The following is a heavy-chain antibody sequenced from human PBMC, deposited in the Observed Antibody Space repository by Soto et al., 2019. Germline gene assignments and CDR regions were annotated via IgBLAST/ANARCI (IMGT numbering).Heavy chain of an antibody. J-gene: IGHJ6*03. D-gene: IGHD2-21*01. CDR2: INSDGSST. V-gene: IGHV3-74*01. CDR1: GFTFSSYW. Sequence: GGSLRLSCAASGFTFSSYWMHWVRQAPGKGLVWVSRINSDGSSTSYADSVKGRFTISRDNAKNTLYLQMNSLRAEDTAVYYCARFLVMLFSYSYINILGKGTTLTFS. CDR3: ARFLVMLFSYSYINI.